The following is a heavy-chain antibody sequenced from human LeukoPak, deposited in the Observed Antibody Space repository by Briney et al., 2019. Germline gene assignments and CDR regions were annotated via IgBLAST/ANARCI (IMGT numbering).Heavy chain of an antibody. CDR1: GYTFTSYG. CDR2: ISAYNGNT. CDR3: ARDGKYYDFWSGYSYDVFDI. V-gene: IGHV1-18*01. D-gene: IGHD3-3*01. J-gene: IGHJ3*02. Sequence: ASVKVSCKASGYTFTSYGISWVRRAPGQGLEWMGWISAYNGNTNYAQKLQGRVTMTTDTSTSTAYMELRSLRSDDTAVYYCARDGKYYDFWSGYSYDVFDIWGQGTMVTVSS.